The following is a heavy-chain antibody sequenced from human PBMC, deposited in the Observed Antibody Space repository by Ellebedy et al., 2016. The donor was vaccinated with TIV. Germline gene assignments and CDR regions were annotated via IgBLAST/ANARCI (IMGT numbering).Heavy chain of an antibody. Sequence: GESLKISCAASGFTFRTYTMHWVRQAPGKGLEWVAVISYDGSKKYYADSVKGRVTISRDNSKNTLYLQMNSLRTEDTAVYYCARLHPLLSGMDVWGQGTTVTVSS. V-gene: IGHV3-30*01. J-gene: IGHJ6*02. CDR1: GFTFRTYT. D-gene: IGHD2-15*01. CDR2: ISYDGSKK. CDR3: ARLHPLLSGMDV.